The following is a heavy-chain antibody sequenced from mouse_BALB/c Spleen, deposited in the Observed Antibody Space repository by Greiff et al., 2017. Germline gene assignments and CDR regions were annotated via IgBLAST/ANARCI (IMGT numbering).Heavy chain of an antibody. Sequence: EVMLVESGGGLVQPGGSRKLSCAASGFTFSSFGMHWVRQAPEKGLEWVAYISSGSSTIYYADTVKGRYTISRDNPKNTLFLQLTSLRSEDTAMYYCASYYNGNSYYFDYWGQGTTLTVSS. V-gene: IGHV5-17*02. J-gene: IGHJ2*01. CDR3: ASYYNGNSYYFDY. CDR1: GFTFSSFG. D-gene: IGHD1-1*01. CDR2: ISSGSSTI.